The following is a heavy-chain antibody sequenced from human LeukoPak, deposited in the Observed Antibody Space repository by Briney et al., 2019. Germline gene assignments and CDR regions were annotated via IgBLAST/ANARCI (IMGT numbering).Heavy chain of an antibody. J-gene: IGHJ6*03. Sequence: ASVKVSCKASGYTFTGYYMHWVRQAPGQGLEWMGWINPNSGGTNYAQKFQGWVTMTRDTSISTAYMELSRLRSDDTAVYYCARVGVLRFLEWSDYYMDVWGKGTTVTVSS. CDR1: GYTFTGYY. V-gene: IGHV1-2*04. D-gene: IGHD3-3*01. CDR2: INPNSGGT. CDR3: ARVGVLRFLEWSDYYMDV.